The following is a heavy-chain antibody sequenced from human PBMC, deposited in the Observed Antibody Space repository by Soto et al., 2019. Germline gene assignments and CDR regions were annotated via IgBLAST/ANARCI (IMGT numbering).Heavy chain of an antibody. D-gene: IGHD4-17*01. V-gene: IGHV4-30-4*01. Sequence: TLSLTCTVSGGSISSCDYYWGWIRQPPGKGLEWIGYTYYSGSTYYNPSLKSRVTISVDTSKNQFSLKLSSVTAADTAVHYCARAPVDDYRDYWYVEPWGRGTRVTVSS. CDR2: TYYSGST. CDR3: ARAPVDDYRDYWYVEP. J-gene: IGHJ2*01. CDR1: GGSISSCDYY.